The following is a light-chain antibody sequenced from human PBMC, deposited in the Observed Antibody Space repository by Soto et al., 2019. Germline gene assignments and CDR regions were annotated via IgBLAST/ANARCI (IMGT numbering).Light chain of an antibody. CDR2: GAS. CDR3: QEYYNWRRST. CDR1: QSVSSN. Sequence: EIVLTQSPATLSLSPGERATLSCRASQSVSSNLAWYQQQPGQAPRLLIYGASTRATGFPARFSGSGSGTEFTLTISSLQSEDSAFYYCQEYYNWRRSTFGGGTKVDIK. V-gene: IGKV3-15*01. J-gene: IGKJ4*01.